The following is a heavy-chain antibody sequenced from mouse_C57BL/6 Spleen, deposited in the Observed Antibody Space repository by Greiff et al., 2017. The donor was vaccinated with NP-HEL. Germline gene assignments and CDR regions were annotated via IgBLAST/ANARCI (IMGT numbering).Heavy chain of an antibody. CDR2: IDPSDSET. D-gene: IGHD2-10*02. J-gene: IGHJ3*01. CDR1: GYTFTSYW. CDR3: ASMGEYGNYVWFAY. V-gene: IGHV1-52*01. Sequence: QVQLQQPGAELVRPGSSVKLSCKASGYTFTSYWMHWVKQRPIQGLEWIGNIDPSDSETHYNQKFKDKATLTVDKSSSTAYMQLSSLTSEDSAVYYCASMGEYGNYVWFAYWGQGTLVTVSA.